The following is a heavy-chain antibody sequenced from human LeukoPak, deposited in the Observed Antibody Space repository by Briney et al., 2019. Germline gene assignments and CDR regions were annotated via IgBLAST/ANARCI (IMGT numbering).Heavy chain of an antibody. J-gene: IGHJ3*01. CDR3: ARHRFAWYDFDV. Sequence: SETLSLTCAVSGASINDHYWSWIRQPPGKGLEWIGYKYYAGSTSTNPSLESRVTISVDTSKNQFSLNLYSVTAADTAVYYCARHRFAWYDFDVWGQGTRVTVS. V-gene: IGHV4-59*08. CDR1: GASINDHY. CDR2: KYYAGST. D-gene: IGHD3-9*01.